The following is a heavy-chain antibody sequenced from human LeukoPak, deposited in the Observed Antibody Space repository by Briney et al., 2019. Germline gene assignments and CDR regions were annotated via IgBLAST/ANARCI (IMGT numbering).Heavy chain of an antibody. J-gene: IGHJ4*02. Sequence: QTGGSLRLSCAGHGFIFGSYEINWVRQAPGKGLEWISYIGINEDNIYYADSVKGRFTISRDNAKSSVFLQMNSLRVEDTAVYYCARETAHCGGDCYDYWGQGTLVTVSS. CDR2: IGINEDNI. CDR3: ARETAHCGGDCYDY. CDR1: GFIFGSYE. D-gene: IGHD2-21*01. V-gene: IGHV3-48*03.